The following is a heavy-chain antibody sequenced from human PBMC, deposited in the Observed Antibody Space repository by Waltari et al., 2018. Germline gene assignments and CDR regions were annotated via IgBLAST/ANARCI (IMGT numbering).Heavy chain of an antibody. Sequence: QLQLQESGPGLVKPSETLSLTCTISGGSISSSNYYWGWIRQSPGKGLEWIGSIYYSGSTYNNPSPNSRGTRSVDTSKNQFSLKRSSVTAADTTVYYCARHTPPESSSWPRHENSYYYYYGMDVWGQGTTVTVS. J-gene: IGHJ6*02. CDR3: ARHTPPESSSWPRHENSYYYYYGMDV. CDR2: IYYSGST. CDR1: GGSISSSNYY. D-gene: IGHD6-13*01. V-gene: IGHV4-39*01.